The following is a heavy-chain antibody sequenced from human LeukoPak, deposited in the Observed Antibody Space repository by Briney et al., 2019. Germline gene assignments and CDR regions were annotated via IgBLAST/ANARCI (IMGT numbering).Heavy chain of an antibody. J-gene: IGHJ4*02. CDR3: AKRGIAVTGNNY. V-gene: IGHV3-33*06. Sequence: PGGSLRLSCAASGFTFSSYGMHWVRQAPGKGLEWVADIWYDGSNKYYADSVKGRFTISRDNSKNTLYLQMNSLRAEDTAIYYCAKRGIAVTGNNYWGQGTLVTVSS. CDR2: IWYDGSNK. CDR1: GFTFSSYG. D-gene: IGHD6-19*01.